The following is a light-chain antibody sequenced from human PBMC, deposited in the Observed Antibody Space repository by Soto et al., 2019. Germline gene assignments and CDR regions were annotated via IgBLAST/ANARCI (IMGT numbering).Light chain of an antibody. CDR3: QQYDNLLLT. CDR2: AAS. CDR1: QGISTY. Sequence: DIQLTQSPSLLSASVGDRVTITCRASQGISTYLAWYQQTSGKAPKLLISAASTLETGVPSRFSGSGSGTDFTFTISSLQPEDIATYYCQQYDNLLLTFGGGTKVDIK. V-gene: IGKV1-33*01. J-gene: IGKJ4*01.